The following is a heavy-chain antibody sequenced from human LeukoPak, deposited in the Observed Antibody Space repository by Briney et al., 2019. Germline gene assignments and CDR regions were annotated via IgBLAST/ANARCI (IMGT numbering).Heavy chain of an antibody. Sequence: PGGSLRLSCAASGFTFSSYAMSWVRQAPGKGLEWVSAISGSGGSTYYADSVKGRFTISRDNSKNTLYLQMNSLRAEDTAVYYCAKEGDIVVVVAANLDYWGQGTLVTVSS. CDR3: AKEGDIVVVVAANLDY. V-gene: IGHV3-23*01. J-gene: IGHJ4*02. CDR1: GFTFSSYA. D-gene: IGHD2-15*01. CDR2: ISGSGGST.